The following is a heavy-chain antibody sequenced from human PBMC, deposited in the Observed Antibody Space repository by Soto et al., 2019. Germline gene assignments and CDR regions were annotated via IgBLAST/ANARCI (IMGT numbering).Heavy chain of an antibody. CDR2: ISYDGSNK. V-gene: IGHV3-30*18. CDR3: AKELYGSSWPYYYYYGMDV. Sequence: PGGSLRLSCAASGFTFSSYGMHWVRQAPGKGLEWVAVISYDGSNKYYADSVKGRFTISRDNSKNTLYLQMNSLRAEDTAVYYCAKELYGSSWPYYYYYGMDVWGQGTTVTVSS. D-gene: IGHD6-13*01. J-gene: IGHJ6*02. CDR1: GFTFSSYG.